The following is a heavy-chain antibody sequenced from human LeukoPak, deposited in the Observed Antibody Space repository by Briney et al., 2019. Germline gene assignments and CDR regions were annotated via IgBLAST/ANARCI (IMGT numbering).Heavy chain of an antibody. CDR3: ARDRDGGFAFDI. D-gene: IGHD2-15*01. CDR1: GFSFSNYV. Sequence: GGSLTLSCAASGFSFSNYVMHWVRQAPPTGLEYVSAIMPNDETRGYANSMKRRFTISRDNSKNTLYLQMGSLRAEDMAIYYCARDRDGGFAFDIWGQGTLVTVSS. CDR2: IMPNDETR. V-gene: IGHV3-64*01. J-gene: IGHJ3*02.